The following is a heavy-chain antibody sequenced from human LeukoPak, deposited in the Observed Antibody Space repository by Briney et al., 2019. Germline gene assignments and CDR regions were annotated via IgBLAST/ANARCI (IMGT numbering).Heavy chain of an antibody. D-gene: IGHD3-22*01. CDR3: ARDPDYYDTSGPYFDY. Sequence: GGSLRLSCAASGFTFSDYSMSWVRQAPGKGLEWILYISSSGSTTYYADSVEGRFTISRDNAKNSLYVQMDSLRPEDTAVYYCARDPDYYDTSGPYFDYWGQGILVTVSS. CDR2: ISSSGSTT. J-gene: IGHJ4*02. V-gene: IGHV3-48*04. CDR1: GFTFSDYS.